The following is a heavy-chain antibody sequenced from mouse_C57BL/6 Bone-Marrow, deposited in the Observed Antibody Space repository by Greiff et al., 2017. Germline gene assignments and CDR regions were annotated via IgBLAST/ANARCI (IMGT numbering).Heavy chain of an antibody. V-gene: IGHV3-6*01. J-gene: IGHJ2*01. D-gene: IGHD4-1*01. CDR3: ARIERLGGSYFDY. CDR1: GYSITSGYY. Sequence: EVQLVESGPGLVKPSQSLSLTCSVTGYSITSGYYWNWIRQFPGNKLEWMGYISYDGSNNYNPSLKNRISITRDTSKNQFFLKLNSVTTEDTATYYCARIERLGGSYFDYWGQGTTLTVSS. CDR2: ISYDGSN.